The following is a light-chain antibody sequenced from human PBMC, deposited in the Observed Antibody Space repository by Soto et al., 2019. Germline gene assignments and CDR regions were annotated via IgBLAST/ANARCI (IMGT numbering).Light chain of an antibody. Sequence: QSVLTQPPSASGSPGQSVTISCTGTSIDVGGYNYVSWYQQHPGKAPKLMIYEASKRPSGVPDRFSGSKSGNTASLTVSGLQAEDEADYYCSSYAGSNYVFGTGTKVTVL. J-gene: IGLJ1*01. CDR2: EAS. V-gene: IGLV2-8*01. CDR1: SIDVGGYNY. CDR3: SSYAGSNYV.